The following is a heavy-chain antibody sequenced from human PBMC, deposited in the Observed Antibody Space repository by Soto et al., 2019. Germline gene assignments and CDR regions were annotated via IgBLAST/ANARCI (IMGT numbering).Heavy chain of an antibody. V-gene: IGHV3-33*01. CDR1: GFTFSSYG. D-gene: IGHD3-3*01. CDR3: ARESFWSGPNWFDP. CDR2: IWYDGSNK. Sequence: GGSLRLSCAASGFTFSSYGMHWVRQAPGKGLEWVAVIWYDGSNKYYADSVKGRFTISRDNSKNTLYLQMNSLRAEDTAVYYCARESFWSGPNWFDPWGQGTLVTVSS. J-gene: IGHJ5*02.